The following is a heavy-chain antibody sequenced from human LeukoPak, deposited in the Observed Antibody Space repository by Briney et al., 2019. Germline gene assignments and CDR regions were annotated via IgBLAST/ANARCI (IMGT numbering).Heavy chain of an antibody. J-gene: IGHJ4*02. CDR2: INSDGTTT. D-gene: IGHD6-6*01. CDR1: GFTFSTYW. Sequence: GGSLRLSCAASGFTFSTYWMHWVRQGPGKGLVWVSRINSDGTTTNYADSVKGRFTISRDNAKNTLYLQMNSLRAEDTAVYYCAKDMGPYSSSSSPCDYWGQGTLVTVSS. CDR3: AKDMGPYSSSSSPCDY. V-gene: IGHV3-74*01.